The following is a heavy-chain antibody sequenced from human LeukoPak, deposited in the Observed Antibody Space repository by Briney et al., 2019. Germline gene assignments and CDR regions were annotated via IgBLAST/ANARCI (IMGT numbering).Heavy chain of an antibody. CDR2: ISSTSSYI. Sequence: GGSLRLSCAATGFTFSSHSMNWVRQAPGKGLEWVSSISSTSSYIYHADSVKGRFTISRDNAKNSLYLQMKSLRAEDTAVYYCARVSGYCSSTSCHAYSDNWGRGNLDPVSS. J-gene: IGHJ4*01. D-gene: IGHD2-2*01. CDR1: GFTFSSHS. CDR3: ARVSGYCSSTSCHAYSDN. V-gene: IGHV3-21*01.